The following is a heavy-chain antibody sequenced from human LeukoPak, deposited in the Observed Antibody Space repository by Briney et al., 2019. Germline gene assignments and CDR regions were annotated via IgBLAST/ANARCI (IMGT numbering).Heavy chain of an antibody. V-gene: IGHV3-23*01. Sequence: GGSLRLSCSASGFAFRNYGMAWVRQAPGKGLDFVSAVNAKGDVTFYADSVKGRFTMSRDNSRDTLYLQMNSLRDEDTAVYYCARESGTSWVVVGAFDIWGQGTMVTVSS. CDR1: GFAFRNYG. D-gene: IGHD2-15*01. CDR2: VNAKGDVT. J-gene: IGHJ3*02. CDR3: ARESGTSWVVVGAFDI.